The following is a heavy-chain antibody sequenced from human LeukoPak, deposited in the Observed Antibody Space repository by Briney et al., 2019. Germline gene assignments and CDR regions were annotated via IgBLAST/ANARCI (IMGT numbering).Heavy chain of an antibody. J-gene: IGHJ4*02. V-gene: IGHV3-30*04. CDR1: GFTFSSYA. Sequence: GGSLRLSCAASGFTFSSYAMHWVRQAPGKGLEWVAVISYDGSNKYYADSVKGRFTISRDNSKNTLYLQMNSLRAEDTAVYYCARSDFYGPFDYWGQGTLVTVSS. D-gene: IGHD2-21*02. CDR3: ARSDFYGPFDY. CDR2: ISYDGSNK.